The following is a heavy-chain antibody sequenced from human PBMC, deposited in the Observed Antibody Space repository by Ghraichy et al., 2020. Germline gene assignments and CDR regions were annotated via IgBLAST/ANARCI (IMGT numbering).Heavy chain of an antibody. V-gene: IGHV6-1*01. CDR1: GDRVSRNSAA. D-gene: IGHD3-22*01. Sequence: SQTLSLTCAISGDRVSRNSAAWNWIRQSPSRGLVWLGRSDYRSKWYNDYAVSVKSRITINPDTSKNQFSLQLNSVTPEDTAVYYCARGHYVSSGYYGGEDYWGQGTLVTVSS. CDR3: ARGHYVSSGYYGGEDY. J-gene: IGHJ4*02. CDR2: SDYRSKWYN.